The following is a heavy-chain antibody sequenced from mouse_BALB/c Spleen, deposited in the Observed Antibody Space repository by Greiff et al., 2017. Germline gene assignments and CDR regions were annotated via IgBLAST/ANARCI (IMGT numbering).Heavy chain of an antibody. CDR1: GFTFSSYA. D-gene: IGHD2-3*01. Sequence: EVKVEESGGGLVKPGGSLKLSCAASGFTFSSYAMSWVRQSPEKRLEWVAEISSGGSYTYYPDTVTGRFTISRDNAKNTLYLEMSSLRSEDTAMYYCARPDGYYRAMDYWGQGTSVTVSA. CDR2: ISSGGSYT. J-gene: IGHJ4*01. CDR3: ARPDGYYRAMDY. V-gene: IGHV5-9-4*01.